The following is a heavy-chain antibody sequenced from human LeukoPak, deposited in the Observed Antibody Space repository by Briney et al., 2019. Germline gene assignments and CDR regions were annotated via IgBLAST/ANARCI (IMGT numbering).Heavy chain of an antibody. CDR2: IYYSGST. J-gene: IGHJ3*02. V-gene: IGHV4-59*01. D-gene: IGHD3-3*01. Sequence: SETLSLTCTVSGGSISNYYWSWIRQPPGKGLEWIGYIYYSGSTNYNSFLKSRATISVDTSKNQFSLKLSSVTAADTAVYYCARGSSRITIFGVVLGAFDIWGQGTMVTVSS. CDR3: ARGSSRITIFGVVLGAFDI. CDR1: GGSISNYY.